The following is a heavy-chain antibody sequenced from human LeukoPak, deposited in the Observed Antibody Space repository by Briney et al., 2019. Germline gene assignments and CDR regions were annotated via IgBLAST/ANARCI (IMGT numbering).Heavy chain of an antibody. CDR1: VGSNSEYH. CDR2: FSYSGST. Sequence: SETLSLTCSFSVGSNSEYHWIWMRPPRAKGLEWMGYFSYSGSTRYNPSLKSRVTMLVDASKNQFSLRLISVAAADTAVYYCARMYSGTSYYFDFWGQGTLVTVSS. CDR3: ARMYSGTSYYFDF. D-gene: IGHD1-26*01. V-gene: IGHV4-59*01. J-gene: IGHJ4*02.